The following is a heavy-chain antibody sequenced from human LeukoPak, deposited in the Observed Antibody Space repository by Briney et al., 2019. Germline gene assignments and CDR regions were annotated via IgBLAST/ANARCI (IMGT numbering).Heavy chain of an antibody. J-gene: IGHJ4*02. Sequence: GGSLRLSCAASGFTFSSYAMSWVRQAPGKGLEWVSAISGSGGSTYYADSVKGRFTISRDNSKNTLYLRMNCLRAEDTAVYYCAKDYHYYGSGSYLTDYWGQGTLVTVSS. V-gene: IGHV3-23*01. D-gene: IGHD3-10*01. CDR3: AKDYHYYGSGSYLTDY. CDR1: GFTFSSYA. CDR2: ISGSGGST.